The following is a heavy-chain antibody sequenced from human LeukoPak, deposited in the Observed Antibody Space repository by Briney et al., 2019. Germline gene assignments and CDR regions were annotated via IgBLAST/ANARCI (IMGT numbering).Heavy chain of an antibody. CDR2: ISWNSGSI. J-gene: IGHJ3*02. CDR3: ASLSRFHDAFDI. CDR1: GFTFDDYA. V-gene: IGHV3-9*01. D-gene: IGHD2-21*01. Sequence: PGGSLRLSCAASGFTFDDYAMHWVRQAPGKGLEWVSGISWNSGSIGYADSVKGRFTISRDSAKNSLYPQMNSLRAEDTALYYCASLSRFHDAFDIWGQGTMVTVSS.